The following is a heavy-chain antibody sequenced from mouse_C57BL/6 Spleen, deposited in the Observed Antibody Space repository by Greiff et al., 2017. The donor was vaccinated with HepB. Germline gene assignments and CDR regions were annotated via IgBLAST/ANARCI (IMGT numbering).Heavy chain of an antibody. V-gene: IGHV14-2*01. D-gene: IGHD1-1*01. CDR2: IDPEDGET. CDR3: ASERAYYGSCVAY. CDR1: GFNIKDYY. J-gene: IGHJ3*01. Sequence: DVKLQESGAELVKPGASVKLSCTASGFNIKDYYMHWVKQRTEQGLEWIGRIDPEDGETKYAPKFQGKTTITADTSSNTAYLQISSLTSEDTAVYYCASERAYYGSCVAYWGQGTLVTVSA.